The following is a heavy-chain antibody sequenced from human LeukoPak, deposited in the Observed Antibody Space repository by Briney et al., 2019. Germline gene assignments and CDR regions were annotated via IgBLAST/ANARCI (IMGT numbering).Heavy chain of an antibody. D-gene: IGHD3-16*01. CDR2: ISGSGST. J-gene: IGHJ4*02. Sequence: PGGSLRLSCAASGFIFSNHAMSWVRQAPGKGLEWVSGISGSGSTSYADSVEGRFTISRDNSKNTLYLQMNGLRDEDTAVYYCAKDLVGGLPDYFDYWGQGTLVAVSS. V-gene: IGHV3-23*01. CDR3: AKDLVGGLPDYFDY. CDR1: GFIFSNHA.